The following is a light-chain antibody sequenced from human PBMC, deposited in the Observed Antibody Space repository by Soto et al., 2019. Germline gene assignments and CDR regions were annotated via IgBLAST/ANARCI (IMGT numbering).Light chain of an antibody. CDR2: DVS. V-gene: IGLV2-14*03. CDR1: SSVVGGYNY. J-gene: IGLJ1*01. Sequence: QSVRTQPASVSGSPGQSIAISCTGTSSVVGGYNYVSWYQHHPGKAPKLMIYDVSNRPSGVSNRFSGSKSGNTASLTISGLQSEDEADYYFSSYTSSSTYVFRSGTKVTVL. CDR3: SSYTSSSTYV.